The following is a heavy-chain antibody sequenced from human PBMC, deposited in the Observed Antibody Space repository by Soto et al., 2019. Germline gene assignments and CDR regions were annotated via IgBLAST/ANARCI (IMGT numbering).Heavy chain of an antibody. CDR2: ISGSGDNT. Sequence: AGGSLRLSCAASGFTFSTFAITWVRQAPGKGLEWVSAISGSGDNTYYADSVKGRFTMSRDNSKSTLYLQMNSLRGDDTAVYHCAKGRGVLFYFDQWGQGTLVTVSS. CDR3: AKGRGVLFYFDQ. J-gene: IGHJ4*02. D-gene: IGHD2-21*01. V-gene: IGHV3-23*01. CDR1: GFTFSTFA.